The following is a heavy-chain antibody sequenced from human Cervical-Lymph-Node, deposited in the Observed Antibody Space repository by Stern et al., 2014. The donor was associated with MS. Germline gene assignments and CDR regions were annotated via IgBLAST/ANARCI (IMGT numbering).Heavy chain of an antibody. D-gene: IGHD3/OR15-3a*01. J-gene: IGHJ3*02. CDR1: GFTFSSYS. Sequence: VQLVESGGGLVKPGGSLRLSCAASGFTFSSYSMNWVRQAPGKGLEWVSSISSSSSYIYYADSVKGRFTISRDNAKNSLYLQMNSLRAEDTAVYYCARDNPQLDAFDIWGQGTMVTVSS. CDR3: ARDNPQLDAFDI. V-gene: IGHV3-21*01. CDR2: ISSSSSYI.